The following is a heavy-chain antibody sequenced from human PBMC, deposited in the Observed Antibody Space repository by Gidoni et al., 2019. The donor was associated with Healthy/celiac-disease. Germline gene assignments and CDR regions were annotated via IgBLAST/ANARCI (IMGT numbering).Heavy chain of an antibody. Sequence: EVQLVESGGGLLQPGRSLRLSCAASGFTFDVYAMHWVRQAPGKGLGWVLGFSWNSGSIGDEDSVKGQFTISRDNAKNSLYLQMNSLRAEDTALYYCAKDISLVDGGFDPWGQGTLVTVSS. V-gene: IGHV3-9*01. D-gene: IGHD6-6*01. CDR2: FSWNSGSI. CDR3: AKDISLVDGGFDP. J-gene: IGHJ5*02. CDR1: GFTFDVYA.